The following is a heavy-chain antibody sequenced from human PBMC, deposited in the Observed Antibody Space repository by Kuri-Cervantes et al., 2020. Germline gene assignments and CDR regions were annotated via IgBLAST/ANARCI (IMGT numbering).Heavy chain of an antibody. Sequence: ASVKVSCKASGYTFTSYGISWVRQATGQGLEWMGWMNPNSGNTGYAQKFQGRVTMTRNTSISTAYMELSTLRPEDTAVYYCAKRGYSYGELDYWGQGTLVTVSS. CDR2: MNPNSGNT. J-gene: IGHJ4*02. CDR1: GYTFTSYG. V-gene: IGHV1-8*02. CDR3: AKRGYSYGELDY. D-gene: IGHD5-18*01.